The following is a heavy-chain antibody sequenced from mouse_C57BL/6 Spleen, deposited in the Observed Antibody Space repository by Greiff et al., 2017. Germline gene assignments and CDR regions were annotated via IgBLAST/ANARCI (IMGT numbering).Heavy chain of an antibody. CDR3: ARSGLLRPYWYFDV. CDR2: INPNYGTT. D-gene: IGHD1-2*01. CDR1: GYSFTDYN. V-gene: IGHV1-39*01. J-gene: IGHJ1*03. Sequence: VQLQQSGPELVKPGASVKISCKASGYSFTDYNMNWVKQSNGKSLEWIGVINPNYGTTSYNQKFKGKATLTVDQSSSNADMQLNSLTSEDAAVYYCARSGLLRPYWYFDVWGTGTTVTVSS.